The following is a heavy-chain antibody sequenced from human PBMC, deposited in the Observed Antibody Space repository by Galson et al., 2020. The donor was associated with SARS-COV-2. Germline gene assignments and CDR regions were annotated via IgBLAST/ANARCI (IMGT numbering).Heavy chain of an antibody. CDR3: TKLSVGGTVGYNCFEP. Sequence: GESLKISCAASGFTFSSYAMTWVRQAPGKGLEWVSTNSSTGAGTYYAASVKGRITISRDNSKNTVYQQMNSLRAEDTAVYYCTKLSVGGTVGYNCFEPWGQGTQVPGSS. J-gene: IGHJ5*02. CDR2: NSSTGAGT. V-gene: IGHV3-23*01. CDR1: GFTFSSYA. D-gene: IGHD1-1*01.